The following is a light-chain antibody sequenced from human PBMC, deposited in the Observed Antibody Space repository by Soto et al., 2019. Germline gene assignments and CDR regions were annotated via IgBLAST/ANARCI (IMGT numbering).Light chain of an antibody. V-gene: IGLV2-8*01. CDR1: SSDVGYYNY. J-gene: IGLJ2*01. CDR3: SSYGGSNNVV. Sequence: QSALTQPPSASGSPGQSVTISCTGTSSDVGYYNYVSWYQQHPGKAPKLMIYEVSERPSGVPDRFSGSKSGNTASLTVSGVQAEDEADDYCSSYGGSNNVVFGGGTKLTVL. CDR2: EVS.